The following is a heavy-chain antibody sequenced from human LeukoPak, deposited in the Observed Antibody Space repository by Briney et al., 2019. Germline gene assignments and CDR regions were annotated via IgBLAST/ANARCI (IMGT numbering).Heavy chain of an antibody. J-gene: IGHJ4*02. V-gene: IGHV4-39*07. Sequence: SETLSLTCTVSGGSISSSSYYWGWIRQPPGKGLEWIGSIYYSGSTYYNPSLKSRVTISVDTSKNQFSLKLSSVTAADTAVYYCAKGLWFRDYWGQGTLVTVSS. D-gene: IGHD3-10*01. CDR2: IYYSGST. CDR3: AKGLWFRDY. CDR1: GGSISSSSYY.